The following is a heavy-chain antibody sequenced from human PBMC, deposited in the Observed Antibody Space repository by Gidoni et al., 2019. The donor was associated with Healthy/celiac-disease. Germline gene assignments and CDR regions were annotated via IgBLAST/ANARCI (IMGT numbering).Heavy chain of an antibody. Sequence: EVQLLESGGGLVQPGGSLRLSCAASGFTFSSYAMSWVRQAPGKGLEWVSAISGSGGSTYYADSVKGRFTISRDNSKNTLYLQMNSRRAEDTAVYYCAKAHDVWSGYCDYWGQGTLVTVSS. CDR3: AKAHDVWSGYCDY. D-gene: IGHD3-3*01. J-gene: IGHJ4*02. CDR1: GFTFSSYA. V-gene: IGHV3-23*01. CDR2: ISGSGGST.